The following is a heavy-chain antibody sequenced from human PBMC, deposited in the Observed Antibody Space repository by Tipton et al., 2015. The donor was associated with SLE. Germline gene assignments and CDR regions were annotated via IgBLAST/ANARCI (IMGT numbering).Heavy chain of an antibody. Sequence: TLSLTCTVSGGSISSGDYYWSWIRQPPGKGLEWIGYIYYSGRTYYNPSLKSRITISVDTSKNQFSLKLSSVTAADTAVYYCARGGYGGSGYGDWGQGTLVTASS. CDR3: ARGGYGGSGYGD. CDR2: IYYSGRT. CDR1: GGSISSGDYY. J-gene: IGHJ4*02. D-gene: IGHD5-18*01. V-gene: IGHV4-30-4*01.